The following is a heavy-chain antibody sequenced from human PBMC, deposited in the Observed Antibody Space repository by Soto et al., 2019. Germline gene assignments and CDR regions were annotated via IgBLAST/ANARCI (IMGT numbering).Heavy chain of an antibody. V-gene: IGHV1-2*02. Sequence: ASVKVSCKASGYTFTGYYMHWVRQSPGQGLEWMGWINPNSGGTNYAQKFQGRVTMTRGTSISTAYMELSRLRSDDTAVYYCARSVSTIAARPDYWGQGTLVTVSS. D-gene: IGHD6-6*01. J-gene: IGHJ4*02. CDR3: ARSVSTIAARPDY. CDR1: GYTFTGYY. CDR2: INPNSGGT.